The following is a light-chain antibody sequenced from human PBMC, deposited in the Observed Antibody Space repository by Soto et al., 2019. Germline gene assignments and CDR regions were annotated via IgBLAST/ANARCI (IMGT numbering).Light chain of an antibody. Sequence: QSALTQPASVSGAPGQAISISCTGTTSDVGRYNYVSWYQQHPGKAPKLMIYDVSYRPSWVSNRFSGSKSGITASLTISGLQAEDEADYYCNSFTTSSTYVFGTGTKVTGL. CDR3: NSFTTSSTYV. J-gene: IGLJ1*01. V-gene: IGLV2-14*03. CDR2: DVS. CDR1: TSDVGRYNY.